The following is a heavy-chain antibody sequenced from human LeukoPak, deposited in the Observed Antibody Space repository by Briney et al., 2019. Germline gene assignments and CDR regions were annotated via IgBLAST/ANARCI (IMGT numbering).Heavy chain of an antibody. CDR2: ISSSSSYI. Sequence: PGGSLRLSCAASGSTFSSYSMNWVRQAPGKGLEWVSSISSSSSYIYYADSVKGRFTISRDNAKNSLYLQMNSLRAEDTAVYYCARVGASALDVWGKGTTVTVSS. CDR3: ARVGASALDV. CDR1: GSTFSSYS. V-gene: IGHV3-21*01. J-gene: IGHJ6*04.